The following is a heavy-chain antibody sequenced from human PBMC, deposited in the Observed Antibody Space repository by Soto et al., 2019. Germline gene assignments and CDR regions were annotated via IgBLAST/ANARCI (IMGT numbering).Heavy chain of an antibody. CDR2: IIPILGIA. CDR3: ARTWYYVFWSGYSQKTTTGMDV. V-gene: IGHV1-69*02. CDR1: GGTFSSYT. D-gene: IGHD3-3*01. J-gene: IGHJ6*04. Sequence: GASVKVSCKASGGTFSSYTISWVRQAPGQGLEWMGRIIPILGIANYAQKFQGRVTITADNSTSTAYMELSSLRSEDTAVYYCARTWYYVFWSGYSQKTTTGMDVWGKGTTVTVP.